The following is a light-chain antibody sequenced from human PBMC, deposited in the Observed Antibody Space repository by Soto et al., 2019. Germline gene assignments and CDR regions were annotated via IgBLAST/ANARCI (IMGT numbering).Light chain of an antibody. CDR1: SSDVGDYNF. Sequence: QSALTQPRSVSGSPGQSVTISGTGTSSDVGDYNFVSWYQQHPGKAPKLVIYDVTKRPSGVPDRFSASKSGNTASLTISGLQADDEADYYCCSYAGSYTYVFGTGTKLTVL. J-gene: IGLJ1*01. V-gene: IGLV2-11*01. CDR2: DVT. CDR3: CSYAGSYTYV.